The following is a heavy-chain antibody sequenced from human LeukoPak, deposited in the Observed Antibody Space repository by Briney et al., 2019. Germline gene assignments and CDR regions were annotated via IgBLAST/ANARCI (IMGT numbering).Heavy chain of an antibody. CDR3: ARVRGYMDV. V-gene: IGHV3-48*03. Sequence: GGSLRLSCAASGFTFSSDEMNWVRQALGEGLGWGSYISSSGSTTYYADSVKGRFTISRDNAKNSLYLQMNSLTAEDTAVYYCARVRGYMDVWGKGTTVTVSS. CDR2: ISSSGSTT. CDR1: GFTFSSDE. J-gene: IGHJ6*03.